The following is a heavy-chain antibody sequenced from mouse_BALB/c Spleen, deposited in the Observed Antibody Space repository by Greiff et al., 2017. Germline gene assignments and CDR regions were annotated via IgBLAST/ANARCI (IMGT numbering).Heavy chain of an antibody. D-gene: IGHD1-1*01. CDR2: ISYDGSN. CDR3: ARGTTTVVARYFDY. Sequence: EVQLVESGPGLVKPSQSLSLTCSVTGYSITSGYYWNWIRQFPGNKLEWMGYISYDGSNNYNPSLKNRISITRDTSKNQFFLKLNSVTTEDTATYYCARGTTTVVARYFDYWGQGTTLTVSS. J-gene: IGHJ2*01. V-gene: IGHV3-6*02. CDR1: GYSITSGYY.